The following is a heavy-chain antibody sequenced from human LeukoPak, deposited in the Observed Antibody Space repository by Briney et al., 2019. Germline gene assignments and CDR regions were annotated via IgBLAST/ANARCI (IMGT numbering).Heavy chain of an antibody. J-gene: IGHJ6*02. CDR3: ARSWLVYYWYYGMDV. CDR2: IRDDGSVK. V-gene: IGHV3-7*01. D-gene: IGHD5/OR15-5a*01. Sequence: GGCRRLSCAGTGDTFSKAGRRRGRQAQGERVEEGAGIRDDGSVKDYVDSVKGRFTISRDNAKNSLYLQMNSLRAEDTAVYYCARSWLVYYWYYGMDVWGQGTTVTVSS. CDR1: GDTFSKAG.